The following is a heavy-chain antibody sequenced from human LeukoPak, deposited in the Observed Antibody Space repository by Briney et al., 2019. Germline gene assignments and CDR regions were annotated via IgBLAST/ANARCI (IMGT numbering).Heavy chain of an antibody. CDR3: ARGPFDPMVRGTIYFDY. J-gene: IGHJ4*02. D-gene: IGHD3-10*01. CDR2: INRSGST. Sequence: KPSETLSLTCAVYGGSFSGYYWSWIRQPPGEGLEWIGEINRSGSTNYNPSLKSRVTISVDTSKNQFSLRLSSVTAADTALYYCARGPFDPMVRGTIYFDYWGQGTLVTVSS. V-gene: IGHV4-34*01. CDR1: GGSFSGYY.